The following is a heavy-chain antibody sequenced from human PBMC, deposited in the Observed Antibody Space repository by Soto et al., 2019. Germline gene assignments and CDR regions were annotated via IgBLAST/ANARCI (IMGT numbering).Heavy chain of an antibody. CDR1: GGSISNYY. Sequence: QVQLQESGPGLVKPSETLSLTCTVSGGSISNYYWSWIRQPAGKGLEWIGRIYSSGSTNYKPSLKSRVTMSVDTSKNQFSLRLSSVTAADTVVYYCARSEYYNSFDYWGQGTLVTVSS. CDR2: IYSSGST. D-gene: IGHD2-8*01. V-gene: IGHV4-4*07. CDR3: ARSEYYNSFDY. J-gene: IGHJ4*02.